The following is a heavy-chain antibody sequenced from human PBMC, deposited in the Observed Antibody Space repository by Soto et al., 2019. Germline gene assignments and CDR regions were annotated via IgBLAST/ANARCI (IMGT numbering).Heavy chain of an antibody. Sequence: ASVKVSCKASGGTFSSYAISWVRQAPGQGLEWMGGIIPIFGTANYAQKFQGRVTITADESTSTAYMELSSLRSEDTAVYYCARGRNYDFWSGYYVNFDYWGQGTLVTVSS. V-gene: IGHV1-69*13. CDR2: IIPIFGTA. D-gene: IGHD3-3*01. CDR3: ARGRNYDFWSGYYVNFDY. J-gene: IGHJ4*02. CDR1: GGTFSSYA.